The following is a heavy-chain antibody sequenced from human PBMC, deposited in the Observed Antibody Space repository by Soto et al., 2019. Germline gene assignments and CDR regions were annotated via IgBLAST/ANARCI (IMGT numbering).Heavy chain of an antibody. V-gene: IGHV3-21*01. CDR1: GFTFTSHS. D-gene: IGHD2-21*02. CDR3: ARGPSSVTGPKYNWFDP. CDR2: ISVSSTYI. J-gene: IGHJ5*02. Sequence: PGGSLRLSCAASGFTFTSHSMNWVRQAPGKGLEWVSSISVSSTYIYYADSVKGRFTVSRDNVYKSLSLQMNSLRAEDTAVYYCARGPSSVTGPKYNWFDPWGQGILVTVSS.